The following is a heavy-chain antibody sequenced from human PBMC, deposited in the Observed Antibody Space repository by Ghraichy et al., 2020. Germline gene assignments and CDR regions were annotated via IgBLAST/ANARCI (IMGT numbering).Heavy chain of an antibody. D-gene: IGHD2-15*01. Sequence: ESLNISCAASGFTFSSYAMSWVRQAPGKGLEWVSAISGSGGSTYYADSVKGRFTISRDNSKNTLYLQMNSLRAEDTAIYYCAKSEARVVVAARGFDYWGQGTLVTVSS. CDR2: ISGSGGST. J-gene: IGHJ4*02. CDR1: GFTFSSYA. CDR3: AKSEARVVVAARGFDY. V-gene: IGHV3-23*01.